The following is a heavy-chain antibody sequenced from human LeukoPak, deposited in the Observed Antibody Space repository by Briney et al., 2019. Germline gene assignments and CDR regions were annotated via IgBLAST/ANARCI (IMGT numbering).Heavy chain of an antibody. V-gene: IGHV3-48*01. CDR1: GFTFSSYS. D-gene: IGHD3-10*01. CDR2: IRSSGSTI. J-gene: IGHJ6*03. Sequence: PGGSLRLSCAAPGFTFSSYSMNWVRQAPGKGLEWVSYIRSSGSTIYYADSVRGRFTISRDNAKNSLYLQMNSLRAEDTAVYYCARQRWHYYGSGGKYYYYMDVWGKGTTVTISS. CDR3: ARQRWHYYGSGGKYYYYMDV.